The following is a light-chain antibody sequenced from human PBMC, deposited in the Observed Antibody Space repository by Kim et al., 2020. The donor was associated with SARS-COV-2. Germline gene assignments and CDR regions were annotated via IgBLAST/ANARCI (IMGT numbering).Light chain of an antibody. Sequence: SSELTQDPAVSVALGQTVRITCQGDSLRSYYASWYQQKPGQAPLLVIYGKNNRPSGIPDRFSGSSSGNTASLTITGAQAEDEADYYCNSRDSRGNHYVFG. V-gene: IGLV3-19*01. J-gene: IGLJ1*01. CDR1: SLRSYY. CDR3: NSRDSRGNHYV. CDR2: GKN.